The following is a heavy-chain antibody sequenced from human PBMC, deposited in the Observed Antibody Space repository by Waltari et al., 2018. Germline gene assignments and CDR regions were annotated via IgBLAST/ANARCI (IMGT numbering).Heavy chain of an antibody. CDR3: ARDQGVLNLYYYYGMDV. CDR2: ISPIFGTA. D-gene: IGHD3-10*01. V-gene: IGHV1-69*08. Sequence: QVQLVQSGAEVKKPGSSVKVSCKASGGTFSSYAISWVRQAPGQGLEWMGRISPIFGTANYAQKFQGRVTITADKSTSTAYMELSSLRSEDTAVYYCARDQGVLNLYYYYGMDVWGQGTTVTVSS. J-gene: IGHJ6*02. CDR1: GGTFSSYA.